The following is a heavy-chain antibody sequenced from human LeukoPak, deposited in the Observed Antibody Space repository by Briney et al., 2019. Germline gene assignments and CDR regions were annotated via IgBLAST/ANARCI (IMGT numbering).Heavy chain of an antibody. CDR2: IYYSGST. CDR3: ARPDYYDSSGYYGGRAFDI. J-gene: IGHJ3*02. CDR1: GGSITSYY. Sequence: SATLSLTRAVSGGSITSYYWSWIRQPPGKGLEWIGYIYYSGSTNYNPSLKSRVTISVDTSTNQFSLKLSSMTAADTAVYYCARPDYYDSSGYYGGRAFDIWGQGTMVTVSS. D-gene: IGHD3-22*01. V-gene: IGHV4-59*08.